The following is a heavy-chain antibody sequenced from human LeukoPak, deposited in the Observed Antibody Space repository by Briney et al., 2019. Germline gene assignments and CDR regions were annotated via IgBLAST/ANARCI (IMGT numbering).Heavy chain of an antibody. CDR1: GFTFSSYW. CDR3: APTPPVTSFNYPYYFDY. J-gene: IGHJ4*02. V-gene: IGHV3-7*01. CDR2: IKQDGSEK. Sequence: GGSLRLPCAASGFTFSSYWMSWVRQAPGKGLEWVANIKQDGSEKYYVDSVKGRFTISRDNAKNSLYLQMNSLRAEDTAVYYCAPTPPVTSFNYPYYFDYWGQGTLVTVSS. D-gene: IGHD3-16*02.